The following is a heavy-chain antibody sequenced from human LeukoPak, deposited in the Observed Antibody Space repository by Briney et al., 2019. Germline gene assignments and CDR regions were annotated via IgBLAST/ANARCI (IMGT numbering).Heavy chain of an antibody. CDR3: AIQWELQSGFDY. CDR2: ISGSGGST. CDR1: GFTFSSYA. J-gene: IGHJ4*02. D-gene: IGHD1-26*01. Sequence: PGGSLRLSCAASGFTFSSYAMSWVRQAPGKGLGWVSAISGSGGSTYYADSVKGRFTISRDNSKNTLYLQMNSLRAEDTAVYYCAIQWELQSGFDYWGQGTLVTVSS. V-gene: IGHV3-23*01.